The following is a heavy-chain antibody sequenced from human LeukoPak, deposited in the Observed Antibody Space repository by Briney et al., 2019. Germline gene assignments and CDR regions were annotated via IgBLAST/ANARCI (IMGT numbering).Heavy chain of an antibody. V-gene: IGHV3-9*01. D-gene: IGHD3-10*01. CDR2: ISGNSGSI. Sequence: GRSLRLSCAAAGFTFDDYAMHWGRQAAGKGLGWVSGISGNSGSIGYADSGKGRCTVSRDNAKNSLYMQMNSLRAQDTALYYCLKGYYYGSGSWGQGTLVTVSS. CDR3: LKGYYYGSGS. J-gene: IGHJ4*02. CDR1: GFTFDDYA.